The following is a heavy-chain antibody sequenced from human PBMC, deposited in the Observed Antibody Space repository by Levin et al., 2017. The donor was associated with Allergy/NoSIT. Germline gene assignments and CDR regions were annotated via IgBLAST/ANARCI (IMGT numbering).Heavy chain of an antibody. D-gene: IGHD6-19*01. Sequence: PGGSLRLSCAASGFTFSSYWMSWVRQAPGKGLEWVANIKQDGSEKYYVDSVKGRFTISRDNAKNSLYLQMNSLRAEDTAVYYCARDIGGWYTLPYFDYWGQGTLVTVSS. CDR1: GFTFSSYW. J-gene: IGHJ4*02. CDR2: IKQDGSEK. V-gene: IGHV3-7*01. CDR3: ARDIGGWYTLPYFDY.